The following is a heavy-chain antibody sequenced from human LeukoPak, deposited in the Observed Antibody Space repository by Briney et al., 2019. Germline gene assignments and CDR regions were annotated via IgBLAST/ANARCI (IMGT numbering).Heavy chain of an antibody. Sequence: ASVTVSFKATGYTFTCYSISWVRQAPGQGVEWMGWISTYNGNTHYAQKLHGRVTMTTDTSTTTAYMELRSLTSDNTAVYYCARVLGVAGTTPSHYWGQGTLVTVSS. CDR3: ARVLGVAGTTPSHY. V-gene: IGHV1-18*01. J-gene: IGHJ4*02. CDR2: ISTYNGNT. D-gene: IGHD6-19*01. CDR1: GYTFTCYS.